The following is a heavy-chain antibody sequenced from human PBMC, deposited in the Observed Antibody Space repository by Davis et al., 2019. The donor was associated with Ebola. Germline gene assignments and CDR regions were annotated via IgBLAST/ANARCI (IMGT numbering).Heavy chain of an antibody. Sequence: GASLKISCTVSGFSFSNNWMTWVRQVPGKGLVWVSSINRDGTTTTYADSVKGRFTVSRDNAKNALYLQMNSLRAEDTSVYYCASYVLGWGQGTLVAVSS. V-gene: IGHV3-74*01. J-gene: IGHJ4*02. CDR2: INRDGTTT. D-gene: IGHD3-10*02. CDR3: ASYVLG. CDR1: GFSFSNNW.